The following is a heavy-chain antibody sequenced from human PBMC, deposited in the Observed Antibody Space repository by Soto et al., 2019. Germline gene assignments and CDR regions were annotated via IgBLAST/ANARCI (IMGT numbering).Heavy chain of an antibody. D-gene: IGHD1-1*01. V-gene: IGHV6-1*01. CDR2: TYYRSKWYN. J-gene: IGHJ5*02. CDR1: GDSVSSNSAA. CDR3: ARDLGTWRPFDP. Sequence: PSQTLSLTCAISGDSVSSNSAAWNWIRQSPSRGLEWLGRTYYRSKWYNDYAVSVKSRITINADTSKNQFSLQPNSVTLEDTAVYYCARDLGTWRPFDPWGQGTLVTVSS.